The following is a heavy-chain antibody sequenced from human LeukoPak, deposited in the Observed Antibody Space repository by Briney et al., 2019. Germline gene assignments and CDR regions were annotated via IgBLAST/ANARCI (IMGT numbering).Heavy chain of an antibody. V-gene: IGHV4-34*01. CDR1: GGSFSGYY. CDR3: ARDFSFPYCGSDCYRPPIYNWFDP. D-gene: IGHD2-21*02. CDR2: INHSGST. Sequence: SETLSLTCAVYGGSFSGYYWSWIRQPPGKGLEWIGEINHSGSTNYNPSLKSRVTISVDTSKNQFSLKLSSVTAADTAVYYCARDFSFPYCGSDCYRPPIYNWFDPWGQGTLVTVSS. J-gene: IGHJ5*02.